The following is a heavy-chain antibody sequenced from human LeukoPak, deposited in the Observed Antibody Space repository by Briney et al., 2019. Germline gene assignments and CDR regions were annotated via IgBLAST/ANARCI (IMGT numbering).Heavy chain of an antibody. J-gene: IGHJ4*02. CDR1: GFTFSSYW. Sequence: GGSLRLSCAASGFTFSSYWMSWVRQAPGRGLEWVANIKQDGSEKYYVDSVKGRFTISRDNAKNSLYLHMNSLRAEDTAMYYCARGQTTVTNWGQGTLVTVSS. CDR2: IKQDGSEK. CDR3: ARGQTTVTN. V-gene: IGHV3-7*03. D-gene: IGHD4-17*01.